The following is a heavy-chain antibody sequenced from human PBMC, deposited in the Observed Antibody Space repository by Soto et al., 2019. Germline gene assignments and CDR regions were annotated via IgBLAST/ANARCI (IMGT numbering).Heavy chain of an antibody. V-gene: IGHV3-30-3*01. D-gene: IGHD6-19*01. CDR2: ISYDGADK. CDR3: ARGSSGWSGHIYCMDV. Sequence: QVQLVESGGGVVQTGRSLRLSCAASGFSFSGYAMHWVRQPPGKGLEWVAVISYDGADKYYAESVKGRFTMSRDNSQNMVDLQINRLRTDDTAVYFCARGSSGWSGHIYCMDVWGQGTTVTVS. J-gene: IGHJ6*02. CDR1: GFSFSGYA.